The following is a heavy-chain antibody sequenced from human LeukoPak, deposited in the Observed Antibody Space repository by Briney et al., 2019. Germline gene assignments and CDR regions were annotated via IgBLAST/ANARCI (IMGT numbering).Heavy chain of an antibody. CDR3: ARAATIFGVVNDAFDI. J-gene: IGHJ3*02. CDR1: GFTFSSYS. Sequence: PGGSLRLSCAASGFTFSSYSMNWVRQAPGKGLEWVSSISSSSSYIYYADSVKGRFTISRDNAKNSLYLQMNSLRAEDTAVYYCARAATIFGVVNDAFDIWGQGTMVTVSS. D-gene: IGHD3-3*01. CDR2: ISSSSSYI. V-gene: IGHV3-21*01.